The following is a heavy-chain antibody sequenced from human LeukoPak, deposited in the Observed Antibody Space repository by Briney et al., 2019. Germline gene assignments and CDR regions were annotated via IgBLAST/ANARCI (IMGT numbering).Heavy chain of an antibody. D-gene: IGHD3-22*01. Sequence: GGSLRLSCAASGFTFSTYWLSWARQAPGKGLEWVANIKPDGSEKYYVDSVKGRFTISRDNAKNSLYLQMNSLRAEDTAVYYCARSRYDSSGYYGIIGNWGQGTLVTVSS. CDR2: IKPDGSEK. J-gene: IGHJ4*02. CDR3: ARSRYDSSGYYGIIGN. V-gene: IGHV3-7*01. CDR1: GFTFSTYW.